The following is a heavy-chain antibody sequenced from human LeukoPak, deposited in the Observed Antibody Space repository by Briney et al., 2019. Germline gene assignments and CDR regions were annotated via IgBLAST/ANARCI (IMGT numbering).Heavy chain of an antibody. CDR3: ARITSGAFDI. Sequence: SETLSLTCTVSGDSVSSGGHSWSWIRQPPGKGLEWIGYLYYSGSTHYNPSLKSRVTISVDSSKNQFSLKLNSVAAADTAVYYCARITSGAFDIWGQGSMVTVSS. V-gene: IGHV4-61*08. J-gene: IGHJ3*02. CDR2: LYYSGST. CDR1: GDSVSSGGHS. D-gene: IGHD3-10*01.